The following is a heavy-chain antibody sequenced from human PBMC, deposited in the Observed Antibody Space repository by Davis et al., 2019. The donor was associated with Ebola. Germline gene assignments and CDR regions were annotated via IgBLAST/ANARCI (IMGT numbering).Heavy chain of an antibody. D-gene: IGHD3-10*01. CDR2: IYSGGST. J-gene: IGHJ5*02. CDR1: GGSFSGYY. V-gene: IGHV3-66*01. Sequence: LSLTCAVYGGSFSGYYWSWVRQAPGKGLEWVSVIYSGGSTYYADSVKGRFTISRDNSKNTLYLQMNSLRAEDTAVYYCARDITLRGPFDPWGQGTLVTVSS. CDR3: ARDITLRGPFDP.